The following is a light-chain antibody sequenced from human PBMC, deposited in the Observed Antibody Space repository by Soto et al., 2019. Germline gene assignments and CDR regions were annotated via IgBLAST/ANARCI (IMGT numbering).Light chain of an antibody. CDR2: DAS. Sequence: EIVLTQSPATLALSPGEGATLSFSASQSVSSYLAWYQQKPGQAPRLLIYDASNRATGIPARFSGSGSGTDFTLTISSLEPEDFAVYYCQQRSNWPPVTFGQGTKVDIK. J-gene: IGKJ1*01. V-gene: IGKV3-11*01. CDR1: QSVSSY. CDR3: QQRSNWPPVT.